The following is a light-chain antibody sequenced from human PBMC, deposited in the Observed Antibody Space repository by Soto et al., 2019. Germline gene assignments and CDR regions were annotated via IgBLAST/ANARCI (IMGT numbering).Light chain of an antibody. Sequence: QSVLTQPPSVSAAPGQKVTISCSGSSSNIGNNYVSWYQQLPGTAPKLLIYDNYKRPSGIPDRFSGFKSGTSATLGITGLQTGDEADYYCGTWDTSLRVFYVFGSGTKLTVL. J-gene: IGLJ1*01. CDR1: SSNIGNNY. CDR2: DNY. CDR3: GTWDTSLRVFYV. V-gene: IGLV1-51*01.